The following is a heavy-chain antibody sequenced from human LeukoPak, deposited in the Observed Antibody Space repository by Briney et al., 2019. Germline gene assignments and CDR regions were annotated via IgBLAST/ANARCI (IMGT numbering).Heavy chain of an antibody. CDR2: INPNSGGT. J-gene: IGHJ6*03. CDR3: ALYSYGLDYYYYMDV. V-gene: IGHV1-2*02. D-gene: IGHD5-18*01. Sequence: GASVKVSCKASGYTFTGYYMHWVRQAPGQGLEWMGWINPNSGGTNYAQKFQGRVTMTRDTSISTAYMELSRLRSEDTAVYYCALYSYGLDYYYYMDVWGKGTTVTVSS. CDR1: GYTFTGYY.